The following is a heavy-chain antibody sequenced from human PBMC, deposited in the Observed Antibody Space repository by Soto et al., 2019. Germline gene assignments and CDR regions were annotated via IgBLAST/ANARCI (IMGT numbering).Heavy chain of an antibody. Sequence: PSETLSLTCAFYGGSFSGYYWSWIRQPPGKGLEWIGEINHSGSTSYNPSLKSRVTISVDTSKNQFSLKLSSVTAADTAVYYCARGEYSSSSGLPRIRHAYYHYGMDVWGQGTTVTVSS. D-gene: IGHD6-6*01. CDR3: ARGEYSSSSGLPRIRHAYYHYGMDV. V-gene: IGHV4-34*01. CDR2: INHSGST. J-gene: IGHJ6*02. CDR1: GGSFSGYY.